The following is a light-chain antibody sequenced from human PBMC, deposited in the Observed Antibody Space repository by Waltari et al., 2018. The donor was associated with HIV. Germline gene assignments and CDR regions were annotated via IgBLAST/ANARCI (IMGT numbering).Light chain of an antibody. V-gene: IGLV1-51*02. CDR2: END. CDR3: GTWDSSLSAYV. Sequence: QSVLTQPPSVSAAPGQKVTISCSGSNSNIARNYVSWYQQLPGTAPKLLIHENDERPSGIPDRFSGSKSGTSATLGITGLQTGDEADYFCGTWDSSLSAYVFAPGTKVTVL. CDR1: NSNIARNY. J-gene: IGLJ1*01.